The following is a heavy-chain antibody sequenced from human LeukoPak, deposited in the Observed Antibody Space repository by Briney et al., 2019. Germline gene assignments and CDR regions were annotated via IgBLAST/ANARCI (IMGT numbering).Heavy chain of an antibody. CDR2: VDPEDGKT. CDR1: GYTFTDYY. D-gene: IGHD6-19*01. Sequence: GASVKVSCKVSGYTFTDYYMHWVQQAPGKGLEWMGLVDPEDGKTIYAEKFQGRVTITADTSTDTAYMELSSLRSEDTAVYYCATVWGIAVAGTSQRKFDYWGQGTLVTVSS. J-gene: IGHJ4*02. CDR3: ATVWGIAVAGTSQRKFDY. V-gene: IGHV1-69-2*01.